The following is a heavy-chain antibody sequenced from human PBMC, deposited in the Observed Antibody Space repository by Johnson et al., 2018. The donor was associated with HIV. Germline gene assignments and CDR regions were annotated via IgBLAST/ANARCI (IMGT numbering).Heavy chain of an antibody. J-gene: IGHJ3*02. CDR1: GFPFGGYR. CDR3: AGGVAVAFDI. Sequence: EVQLVESGGGLVQPGGSLRLSCAASGFPFGGYRMAWVRQAPGKGLEWVASMNQGSEKYYVDSVKGRFTISRDSPKNTLYVQMNSLRAEDTAVYYCAGGVAVAFDIWCPGTMVTVSS. CDR2: MNQGSEK. V-gene: IGHV3-7*01. D-gene: IGHD2-21*01.